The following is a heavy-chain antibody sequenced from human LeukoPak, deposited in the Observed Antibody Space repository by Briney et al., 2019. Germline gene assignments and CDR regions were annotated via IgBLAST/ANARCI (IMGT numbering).Heavy chain of an antibody. D-gene: IGHD3-22*01. J-gene: IGHJ4*02. CDR3: ARARRVNPYYYDSSGYYCLFDY. CDR2: INHSGST. V-gene: IGHV4-34*01. Sequence: SETLSLTCAVYGGSFSGYYWSWIRQPPGKGLEWIGEINHSGSTNYNPSLKSRVTLSVDTSKNQFSLKLSSVTAADTAVYYCARARRVNPYYYDSSGYYCLFDYWGQGTLVTVSS. CDR1: GGSFSGYY.